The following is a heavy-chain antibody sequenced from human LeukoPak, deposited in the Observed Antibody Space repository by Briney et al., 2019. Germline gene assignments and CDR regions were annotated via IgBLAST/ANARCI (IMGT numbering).Heavy chain of an antibody. CDR2: INWNGGST. D-gene: IGHD2-2*01. CDR3: AKDGAGSQSYCSSTSCYVDY. Sequence: PGGSLRLSCAASGFTFDDYGMSWVRQAPGKGLEWVSGINWNGGSTGYADSVKGRFTISRDNSKNTLYLQMNSLRAEDTAVYYCAKDGAGSQSYCSSTSCYVDYWGQGTLVTVSS. J-gene: IGHJ4*02. CDR1: GFTFDDYG. V-gene: IGHV3-20*04.